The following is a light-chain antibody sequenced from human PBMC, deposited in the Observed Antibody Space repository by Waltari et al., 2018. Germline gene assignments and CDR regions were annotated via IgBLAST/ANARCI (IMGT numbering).Light chain of an antibody. CDR3: NSYTSSSTWV. V-gene: IGLV2-14*01. CDR2: DVS. CDR1: SSDVGGYNY. J-gene: IGLJ3*02. Sequence: QSALTQPASVSGSPGLSITISCTGTSSDVGGYNYVSWYQQHPGKAPKLMIFDVSKRPSGVSNRFSGSKSGSTASLTISGLQAEDEADFYCNSYTSSSTWVFGGGTKLTVL.